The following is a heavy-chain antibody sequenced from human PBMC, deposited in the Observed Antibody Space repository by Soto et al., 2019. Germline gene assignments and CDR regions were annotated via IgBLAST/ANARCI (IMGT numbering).Heavy chain of an antibody. CDR1: GYTLITYG. Sequence: QVQLVQSGAEVKKPGASVTVSCKVSGYTLITYGISWVRQAPGQGLEWMGWINTYNGATNYAQNLQGRVTMTRDTSTNTAYRELRSLRSDDTAVYYCARYCSGGSCHKGVPDYWGQGTLVTVSS. J-gene: IGHJ4*02. CDR2: INTYNGAT. CDR3: ARYCSGGSCHKGVPDY. V-gene: IGHV1-18*01. D-gene: IGHD2-15*01.